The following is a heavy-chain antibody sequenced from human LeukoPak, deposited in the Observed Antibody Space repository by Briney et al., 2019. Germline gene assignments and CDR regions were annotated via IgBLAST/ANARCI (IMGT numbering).Heavy chain of an antibody. CDR3: ARASDYDILTGPTFYAFDI. J-gene: IGHJ3*02. V-gene: IGHV3-48*03. CDR1: GFTFSSYE. D-gene: IGHD3-9*01. Sequence: PAGSLRLSCAASGFTFSSYEMNWVRQAPGKGLEWVSYISSSGSTIYYADSVKGRFTISRDNAKNSLYLQMNSLRAEDTAVYYCARASDYDILTGPTFYAFDIWGQGTMVTVSS. CDR2: ISSSGSTI.